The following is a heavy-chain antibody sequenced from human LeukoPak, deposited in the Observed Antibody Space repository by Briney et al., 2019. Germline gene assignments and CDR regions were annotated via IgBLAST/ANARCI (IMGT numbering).Heavy chain of an antibody. CDR3: ARDYSSGYYGGY. D-gene: IGHD3-22*01. V-gene: IGHV3-53*01. CDR1: GFTVSNNY. Sequence: GGSLRLSCAASGFTVSNNYMGWVRQAPGKGLEWVSVIYSGGSTYYADSVKGRFTISRDNSKNTLYLQMNSLRAEDTAVYYCARDYSSGYYGGYWGQGTLVTVSS. J-gene: IGHJ4*02. CDR2: IYSGGST.